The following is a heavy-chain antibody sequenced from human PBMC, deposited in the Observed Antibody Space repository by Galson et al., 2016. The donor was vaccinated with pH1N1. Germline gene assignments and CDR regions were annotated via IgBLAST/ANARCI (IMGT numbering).Heavy chain of an antibody. D-gene: IGHD1-1*01. CDR1: GGSSAKYA. Sequence: PVKVSCKASGGSSAKYAVSWVRQAPGQGLEWMGRIIPIYGTPNYAQKFQDRLTITADEYTTTVYMELNSLISADTAIYYCARPGRTETTKEGFAWGYGMDVWGQGTTVTVSS. CDR3: ARPGRTETTKEGFAWGYGMDV. J-gene: IGHJ6*02. V-gene: IGHV1-69*13. CDR2: IIPIYGTP.